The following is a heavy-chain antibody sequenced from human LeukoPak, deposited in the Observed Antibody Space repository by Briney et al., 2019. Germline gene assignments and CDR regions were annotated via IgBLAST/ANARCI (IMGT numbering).Heavy chain of an antibody. CDR2: IIPIFGTA. J-gene: IGHJ6*04. Sequence: ASVKVSCKASGGTFSSYAISWVRQAPGQGLEWMGGIIPIFGTANYAQKFQGRVTITADESTSTAYMELSSLRSEDTAVYYCASSRYDYGDYVPYYGMDVWGKGTTVTVSS. V-gene: IGHV1-69*13. CDR3: ASSRYDYGDYVPYYGMDV. D-gene: IGHD4-17*01. CDR1: GGTFSSYA.